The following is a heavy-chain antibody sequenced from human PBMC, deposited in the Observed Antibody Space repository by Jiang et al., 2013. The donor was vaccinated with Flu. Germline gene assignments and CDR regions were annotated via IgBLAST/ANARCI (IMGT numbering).Heavy chain of an antibody. CDR3: ARSWDVDTAIEGY. D-gene: IGHD5-18*01. CDR1: GGSISSYY. CDR2: IYYSGST. J-gene: IGHJ4*02. V-gene: IGHV4-59*01. Sequence: TVSGGSISSYYWSWIRQPPGKGLEWIGYIYYSGSTNYNPSLKSRVTISVDTSKNQFSLKLSSVAAADTAVYYCARSWDVDTAIEGYWGQGTLVTVSS.